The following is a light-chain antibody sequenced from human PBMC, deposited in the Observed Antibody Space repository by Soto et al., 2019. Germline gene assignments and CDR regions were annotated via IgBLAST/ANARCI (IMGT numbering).Light chain of an antibody. CDR3: QSHDSSLHASV. CDR1: SSDVGGYKY. J-gene: IGLJ1*01. CDR2: DVT. V-gene: IGLV2-14*01. Sequence: QSVLTQPASVSGSPGQSITISCTGTSSDVGGYKYVSWYQQHPDKAPKLIIYDVTNRPSGVSNRFSGSKSGNTASLTISGLQAEDEADYYCQSHDSSLHASVFGTGTKVTVL.